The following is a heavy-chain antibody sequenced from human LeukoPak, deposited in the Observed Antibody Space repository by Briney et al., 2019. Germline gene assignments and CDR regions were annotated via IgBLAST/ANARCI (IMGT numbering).Heavy chain of an antibody. CDR3: ARDTPISSGSIHQAYYYYYMDV. V-gene: IGHV1-69*05. Sequence: GASVKVSCKASGGTFSSYAISWVRQAPGQGLEWMGGIIPIFGTANYAQKFQGRVTITTDESTSTAYMELSSLRSEDTAVYYCARDTPISSGSIHQAYYYYYMDVWGKGTTVTVSS. J-gene: IGHJ6*03. CDR2: IIPIFGTA. CDR1: GGTFSSYA. D-gene: IGHD1-26*01.